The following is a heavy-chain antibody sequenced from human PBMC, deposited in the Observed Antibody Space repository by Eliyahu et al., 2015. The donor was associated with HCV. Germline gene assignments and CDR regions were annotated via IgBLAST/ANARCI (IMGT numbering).Heavy chain of an antibody. J-gene: IGHJ4*02. V-gene: IGHV4-38-2*01. CDR3: ARSADY. Sequence: GLVKPSETLSLTCAVSGYSXSSGYDWGWIRQXPGKGLEWIGSIYHSGSTYYNPXLKSRVTISVDTSKNQFSLKLSSVTAADTAVYYCARSADYWGQGTLVTVSS. CDR2: IYHSGST. CDR1: GYSXSSGYD.